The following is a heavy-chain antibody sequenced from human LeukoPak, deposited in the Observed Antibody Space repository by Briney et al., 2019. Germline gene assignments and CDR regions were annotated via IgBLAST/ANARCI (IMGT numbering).Heavy chain of an antibody. CDR1: GGTFSSYA. D-gene: IGHD3-22*01. CDR3: ASAYYYDSSGYQGEVDY. Sequence: SVKVSCKASGGTFSSYAISWVRQAPGQGLEWMGRIIPILGIANYAQKFQGRVTITADKSTSTAYMELSSLRSKDTAVYYCASAYYYDSSGYQGEVDYWGQGTLVTVSS. J-gene: IGHJ4*02. V-gene: IGHV1-69*04. CDR2: IIPILGIA.